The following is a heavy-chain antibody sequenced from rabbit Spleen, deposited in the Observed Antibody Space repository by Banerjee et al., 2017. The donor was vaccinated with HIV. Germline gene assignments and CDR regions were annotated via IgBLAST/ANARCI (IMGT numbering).Heavy chain of an antibody. Sequence: QSLEESGGGLVKPGASLTLTCKASGFSFNSGYDMCWVRQAPGKGLEWIACIAAVSSGDTYSATWAKGRFTISKTSSTTVTLQMTSLTDADTATYFCARDPGTSFSTYGMDLWGPGTLVTVS. CDR3: ARDPGTSFSTYGMDL. D-gene: IGHD8-1*01. J-gene: IGHJ6*01. CDR1: GFSFNSGYD. V-gene: IGHV1S40*01. CDR2: IAAVSSGDT.